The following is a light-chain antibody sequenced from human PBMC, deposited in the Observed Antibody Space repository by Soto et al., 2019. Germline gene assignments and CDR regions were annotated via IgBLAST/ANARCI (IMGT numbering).Light chain of an antibody. J-gene: IGKJ4*01. CDR1: QSISSW. V-gene: IGKV1-5*03. Sequence: DMQMTQSPSTLSAAVGYGVTITGRSSQSISSWLSWYQKKPGKAPKLLIYKASGLESGVPSRFSGSGSGTDFTLTISSLQPDDFATYYCQQYESYSPLTFGGGTKVDIK. CDR3: QQYESYSPLT. CDR2: KAS.